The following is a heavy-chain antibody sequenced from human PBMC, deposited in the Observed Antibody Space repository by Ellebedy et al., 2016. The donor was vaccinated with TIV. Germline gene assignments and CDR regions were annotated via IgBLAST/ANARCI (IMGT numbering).Heavy chain of an antibody. CDR2: SGAAGDT. CDR1: GFSLTGSD. CDR3: ARGGPGGDNWFFGL. J-gene: IGHJ2*01. Sequence: GESLKISCAASGFSLTGSDLHWVRRRSGQGLEWVAASGAAGDTYYPDSVRGRFTISRESAKNSFHLQMNSLTAGDTAVYYCARGGPGGDNWFFGLWGRGTQVTVSS. D-gene: IGHD3-10*01. V-gene: IGHV3-13*01.